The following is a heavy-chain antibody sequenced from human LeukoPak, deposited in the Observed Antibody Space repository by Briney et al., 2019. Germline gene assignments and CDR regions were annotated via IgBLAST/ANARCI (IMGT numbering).Heavy chain of an antibody. D-gene: IGHD6-13*01. Sequence: SETLSLTCAVYGGSFSGHYWSWIRQPPGKGLEWIGEINHSGSTNYNPSLKSRVTISVDTSKNQFSLKLSSVTAADTAVYYCARRGQQLVRKYFQHWGQGTLVTVSS. J-gene: IGHJ1*01. V-gene: IGHV4-34*01. CDR1: GGSFSGHY. CDR2: INHSGST. CDR3: ARRGQQLVRKYFQH.